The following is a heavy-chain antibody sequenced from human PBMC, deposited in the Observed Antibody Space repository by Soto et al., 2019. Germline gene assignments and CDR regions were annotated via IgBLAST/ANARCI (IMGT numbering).Heavy chain of an antibody. CDR3: ARINDILTGFDY. Sequence: SGPTLVNPTATLTLTCTVSGFSLSNARMGVSWIRQPPGKALEWLAHIFSNDEKSYSTSLKSRFTISKDTSKSQVVLTMTNLDPVDTATYYCARINDILTGFDYWGQGTLVTVSS. CDR2: IFSNDEK. J-gene: IGHJ4*02. D-gene: IGHD3-9*01. V-gene: IGHV2-26*01. CDR1: GFSLSNARMG.